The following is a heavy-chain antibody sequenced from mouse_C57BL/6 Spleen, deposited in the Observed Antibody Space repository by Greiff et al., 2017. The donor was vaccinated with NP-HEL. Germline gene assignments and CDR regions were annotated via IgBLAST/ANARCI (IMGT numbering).Heavy chain of an antibody. CDR2: ISSGSSTI. V-gene: IGHV5-17*01. CDR3: ARPFYGGTWFAY. CDR1: GFTFSDYG. Sequence: EVMLVESGGGLVKPGGSLKLSCAASGFTFSDYGMHWVRQAPEKGLEWVAYISSGSSTIYYADTVKGRFTISRDNAKNTLFLQMTSLRSEDTAMYYCARPFYGGTWFAYWGQGTLVTVSA. D-gene: IGHD2-10*01. J-gene: IGHJ3*01.